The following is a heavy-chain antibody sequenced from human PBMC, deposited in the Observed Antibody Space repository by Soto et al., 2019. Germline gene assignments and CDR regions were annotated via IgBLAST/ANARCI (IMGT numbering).Heavy chain of an antibody. Sequence: SETLSLTCSVSGGSVSNKTYYWSWIRQPPGKRLEWIGYVYYSGTTDYNPSLKSRVTISVDLSKNQFSLRLSSVTTADTDLYYCARTTAVPNTLRSRYFIDYWGQGTLVTVSS. J-gene: IGHJ4*02. CDR1: GGSVSNKTYY. CDR2: VYYSGTT. V-gene: IGHV4-61*01. D-gene: IGHD4-17*01. CDR3: ARTTAVPNTLRSRYFIDY.